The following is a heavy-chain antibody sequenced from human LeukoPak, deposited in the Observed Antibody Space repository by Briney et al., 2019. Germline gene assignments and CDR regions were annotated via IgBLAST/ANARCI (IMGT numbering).Heavy chain of an antibody. CDR2: IYYSGST. CDR3: ARDRRYYETNGSPLGWFDP. D-gene: IGHD3-22*01. V-gene: IGHV4-59*11. J-gene: IGHJ5*02. Sequence: SETLSLTCTVPGDSINTHYWSWIRQPPGKGLEWIGYIYYSGSTNYNPSLKSRVSISVDTSKNQFSLQLTSVTAADTAVYYCARDRRYYETNGSPLGWFDPWGQGTPVTVSS. CDR1: GDSINTHY.